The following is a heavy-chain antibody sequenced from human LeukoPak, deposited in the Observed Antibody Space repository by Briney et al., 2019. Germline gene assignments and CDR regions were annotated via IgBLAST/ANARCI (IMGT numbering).Heavy chain of an antibody. Sequence: GGSLRLSCAASRFTFSSYAMSWVRQAPGKGLEWVAVIWYDGSNKYYADSVKGRFTISRDNSKNTLYLQMNSLRAEDTAVYYCARDQGSPSLDYWGQGTLVTVSS. V-gene: IGHV3-33*08. CDR3: ARDQGSPSLDY. D-gene: IGHD3-10*01. J-gene: IGHJ4*02. CDR1: RFTFSSYA. CDR2: IWYDGSNK.